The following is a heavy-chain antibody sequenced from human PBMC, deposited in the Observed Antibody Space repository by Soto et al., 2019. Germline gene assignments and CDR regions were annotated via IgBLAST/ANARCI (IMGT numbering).Heavy chain of an antibody. D-gene: IGHD3-3*01. J-gene: IGHJ6*02. CDR3: ARDFWRSPLSGMDV. CDR1: GYTFTDYY. CDR2: INVQSGDT. Sequence: QAQLMQVGGEVKKPGASVKVSCKASGYTFTDYYLQWVRQAAGQELEWMGWINVQSGDTNYAQKFQGRVTMTRDTSIDTAYLELRSLRSDDTAVYYCARDFWRSPLSGMDVWGQGTTVTVS. V-gene: IGHV1-2*02.